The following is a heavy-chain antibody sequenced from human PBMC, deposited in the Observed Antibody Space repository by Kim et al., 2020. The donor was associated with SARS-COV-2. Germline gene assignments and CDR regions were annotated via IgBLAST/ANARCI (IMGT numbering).Heavy chain of an antibody. J-gene: IGHJ4*02. Sequence: SQTLSLTCAISGDSVSSNSAAWNWIRQSPSRGLEWLGRTFYRSKWYTDYAVFVQSRITISPDTSKNQFSLQLNSVTPEDTAVYYCAGAGYSSTSFSYYFDYWGQRTLVSVSS. CDR3: AGAGYSSTSFSYYFDY. V-gene: IGHV6-1*01. CDR1: GDSVSSNSAA. D-gene: IGHD5-12*01. CDR2: TFYRSKWYT.